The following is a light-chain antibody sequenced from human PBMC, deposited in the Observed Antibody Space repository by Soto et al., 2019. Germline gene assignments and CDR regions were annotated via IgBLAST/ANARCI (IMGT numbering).Light chain of an antibody. CDR1: SSNIGSYT. V-gene: IGLV1-44*01. Sequence: QYVLTQPPSASGTPGQRVTISCSGSSSNIGSYTVNWYQQLPGTAPKLLIYSNNQRPSGVPDLFSGSKSGTSVSLAISGLQSEDEADYYCAAWDDSLNGVVFGGGTKLTVL. CDR2: SNN. J-gene: IGLJ2*01. CDR3: AAWDDSLNGVV.